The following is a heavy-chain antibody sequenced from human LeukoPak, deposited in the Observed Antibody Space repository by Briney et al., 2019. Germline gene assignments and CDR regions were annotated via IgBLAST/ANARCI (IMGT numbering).Heavy chain of an antibody. CDR3: AKVRSRYYDFWSGYYVDY. CDR2: ISGSGGST. D-gene: IGHD3-3*01. Sequence: GGSLRLSCAASGFTFSSYAMSWVRQAPGKGLERVSAISGSGGSTYYADSVKGRFTISRDNSKNTLYLQMNSLRAEDTAVYYCAKVRSRYYDFWSGYYVDYWGQGTLVTVSS. CDR1: GFTFSSYA. V-gene: IGHV3-23*01. J-gene: IGHJ4*02.